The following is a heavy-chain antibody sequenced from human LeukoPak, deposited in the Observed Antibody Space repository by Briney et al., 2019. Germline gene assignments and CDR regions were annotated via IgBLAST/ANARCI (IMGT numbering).Heavy chain of an antibody. D-gene: IGHD6-19*01. CDR3: AKPFAAVSAGFSYYFDY. V-gene: IGHV3-48*03. CDR2: ISSSGSTI. Sequence: AGGSLRLSCAASGFTFSGYEMNWVRQAPGKGLEWVSYISSSGSTIYYSDSVKGRFTISRDNSKNTLYLQMNSLRPEDTAVYYCAKPFAAVSAGFSYYFDYWGQGTLVTVSS. CDR1: GFTFSGYE. J-gene: IGHJ4*02.